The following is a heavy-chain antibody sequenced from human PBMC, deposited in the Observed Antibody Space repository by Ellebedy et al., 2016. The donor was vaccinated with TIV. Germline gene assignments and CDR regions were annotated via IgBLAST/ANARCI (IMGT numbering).Heavy chain of an antibody. CDR2: INHSGST. CDR3: ARDYYGSGKYFDH. V-gene: IGHV4-34*01. J-gene: IGHJ4*02. Sequence: MPSETLSLTCAVYGGSFSGYYWSWIRQPPGKGLEWIGEINHSGSTNYNPSLKSRVTISVDTSKNQFSLKLSSVTAADTAVYYCARDYYGSGKYFDHWGQGTLVTVSS. D-gene: IGHD3-10*01. CDR1: GGSFSGYY.